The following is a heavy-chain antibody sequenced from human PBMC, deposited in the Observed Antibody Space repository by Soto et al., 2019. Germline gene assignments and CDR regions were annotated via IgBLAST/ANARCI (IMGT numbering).Heavy chain of an antibody. V-gene: IGHV4-59*01. CDR3: ARSNSGNSYPYSGRPV. Sequence: SETLSLTCTVSGGSISNYYWSWIRQPPGKGLEWIGYIYYSGSTNYNPSRNSRVTISVDTSKNEFSWRLILVTAGKTAVFYCARSNSGNSYPYSGRPVWGKGPRVTIPP. D-gene: IGHD3-10*01. CDR1: GGSISNYY. J-gene: IGHJ6*04. CDR2: IYYSGST.